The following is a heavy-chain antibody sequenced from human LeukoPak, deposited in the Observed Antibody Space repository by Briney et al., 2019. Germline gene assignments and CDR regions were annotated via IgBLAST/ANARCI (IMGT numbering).Heavy chain of an antibody. J-gene: IGHJ4*02. CDR3: ARDQYRVSTL. V-gene: IGHV3-21*01. CDR2: ISSSSSYI. CDR1: GFTFSSNE. Sequence: GGSLRLSCAASGFTFSSNELNWVRQAPAPGLERVSSISSSSSYIYYADSVKGRFTISRDNAKNSLYLQMNSLRAEDTAVYYCARDQYRVSTLWGQGTLVTVSS. D-gene: IGHD3-22*01.